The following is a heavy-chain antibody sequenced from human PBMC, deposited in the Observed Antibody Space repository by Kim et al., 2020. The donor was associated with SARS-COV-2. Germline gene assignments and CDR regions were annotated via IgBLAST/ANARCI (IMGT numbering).Heavy chain of an antibody. J-gene: IGHJ5*02. CDR2: IYYSGST. CDR3: AREIVLVSFSRWFDP. D-gene: IGHD3-22*01. Sequence: SETLSLTCTVSGGSISSYYWSWIRQPPGKGLEWIGYIYYSGSTNYNPSLKSRVTISVDTSKNQFSLKLSSVTAADTAVYYCAREIVLVSFSRWFDPWGQGTLVTVSS. V-gene: IGHV4-59*13. CDR1: GGSISSYY.